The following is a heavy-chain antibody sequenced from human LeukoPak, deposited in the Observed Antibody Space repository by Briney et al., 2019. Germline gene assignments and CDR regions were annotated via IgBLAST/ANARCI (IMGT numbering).Heavy chain of an antibody. D-gene: IGHD6-19*01. CDR2: INHSGST. V-gene: IGHV4-34*01. Sequence: PSETLSLTCAVYGGSFSGYYWSWIRQPPGKGLEWIGEINHSGSTNYNPSLKSRVTISVDTSKNQFSLNLSSVTAADTAVYYCARLPGIAESGKAVDYWGQGTLVTVSS. J-gene: IGHJ4*02. CDR3: ARLPGIAESGKAVDY. CDR1: GGSFSGYY.